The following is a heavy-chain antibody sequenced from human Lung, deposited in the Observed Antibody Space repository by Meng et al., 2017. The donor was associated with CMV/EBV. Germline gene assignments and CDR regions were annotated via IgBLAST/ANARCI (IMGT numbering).Heavy chain of an antibody. CDR3: AREYCGGDCYSNWFDP. D-gene: IGHD2-21*01. CDR2: INPNSGST. CDR1: GYTFTGYY. Sequence: SGYTFTGYYMHWVRQAPGQGLEWMGWINPNSGSTNYAQKFQGRVTMTRDTSISTAYMELSRLRSDDTAVYYCAREYCGGDCYSNWFDPWGQGTLVTVSS. V-gene: IGHV1-2*02. J-gene: IGHJ5*02.